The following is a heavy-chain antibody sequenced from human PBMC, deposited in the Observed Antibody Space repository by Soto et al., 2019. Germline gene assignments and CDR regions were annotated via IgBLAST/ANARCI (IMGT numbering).Heavy chain of an antibody. CDR2: ISGSGGSI. Sequence: EVQLLESGGGLVQPGGSLRLSCAASGFTFSTYAMNWVRQAPGNGLEWVSAISGSGGSIHYADSVKGRFTISRDNSKNTLYLQMTGLRDEDTAVYHCVKGYWKGDVWGQGTTVTVSS. J-gene: IGHJ6*02. CDR3: VKGYWKGDV. CDR1: GFTFSTYA. V-gene: IGHV3-23*01. D-gene: IGHD1-1*01.